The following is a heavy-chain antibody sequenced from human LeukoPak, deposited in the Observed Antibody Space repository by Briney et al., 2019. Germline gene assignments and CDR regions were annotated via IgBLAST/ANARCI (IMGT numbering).Heavy chain of an antibody. V-gene: IGHV3-7*01. D-gene: IGHD6-19*01. CDR2: KNQYGSEK. CDR1: GFTHSSYW. CDR3: ARDLRAGTGTGLAGYFDL. J-gene: IGHJ2*01. Sequence: GGPLTLSCAASGFTHSSYWMRCLRQATGKGLECLANKNQYGSEKQHVVYEKGRYTISRDNAKHSLYPQMHRRSPEDRAVYYCARDLRAGTGTGLAGYFDLWGRGTLVTVSS.